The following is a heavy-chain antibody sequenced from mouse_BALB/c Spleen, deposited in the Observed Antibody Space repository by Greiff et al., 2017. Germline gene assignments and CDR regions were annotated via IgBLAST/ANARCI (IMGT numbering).Heavy chain of an antibody. D-gene: IGHD2-3*01. Sequence: QVQLKESGPQLVRPGASVKISCKASGYSFTSYWMHWVKQRPGQGLEWIGMIDPSDSETRLNQKFKDKATLTVDKSSSTAYMQLSSPTSEDSAVYYCARDGYYVGLYWYFDVWGAGTTVTVSS. J-gene: IGHJ1*01. V-gene: IGHV1S126*01. CDR2: IDPSDSET. CDR3: ARDGYYVGLYWYFDV. CDR1: GYSFTSYW.